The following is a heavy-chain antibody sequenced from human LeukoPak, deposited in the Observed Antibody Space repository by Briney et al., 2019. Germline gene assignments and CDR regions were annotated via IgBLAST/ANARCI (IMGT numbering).Heavy chain of an antibody. D-gene: IGHD3-9*01. J-gene: IGHJ4*02. CDR2: ISSSSSYI. V-gene: IGHV3-21*01. Sequence: GGSLRLSCAASGFTFSSYSMNWVRQAPGKGLEWVSSISSSSSYIYYADSVKGRFTISRDNAKNSLYLQMNSLRPEDTAVYYCARGLYYDILTGQDYYFDYWGRGALVAVCS. CDR1: GFTFSSYS. CDR3: ARGLYYDILTGQDYYFDY.